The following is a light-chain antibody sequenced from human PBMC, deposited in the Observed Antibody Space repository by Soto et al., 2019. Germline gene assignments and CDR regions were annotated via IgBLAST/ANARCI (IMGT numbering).Light chain of an antibody. CDR1: QSVSSN. V-gene: IGKV3-15*01. J-gene: IGKJ2*01. CDR2: GAS. CDR3: QQYNNWPPHT. Sequence: EIVMTQSPATLSVSPGERATLSCRASQSVSSNLAWYQQKPGQAPRLLIYGASTRATGIPARFSGSGSGTVFTLNISSLQSEDFAVYYCQQYNNWPPHTFGQGTKPELK.